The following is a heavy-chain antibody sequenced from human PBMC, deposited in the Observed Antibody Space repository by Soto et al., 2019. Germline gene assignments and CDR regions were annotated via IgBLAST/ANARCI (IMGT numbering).Heavy chain of an antibody. Sequence: GGSLRLSCAASGFTFSSYGMHWVRQAPGKGLEWVAVIWYDGSNKYYADSVKGRFTISRDNSKNTLYLQMNSLRAEDTAVYYCARDRITMVRGVTYYYGMDVWGQGTTVTVS. D-gene: IGHD3-10*01. J-gene: IGHJ6*02. V-gene: IGHV3-33*01. CDR1: GFTFSSYG. CDR2: IWYDGSNK. CDR3: ARDRITMVRGVTYYYGMDV.